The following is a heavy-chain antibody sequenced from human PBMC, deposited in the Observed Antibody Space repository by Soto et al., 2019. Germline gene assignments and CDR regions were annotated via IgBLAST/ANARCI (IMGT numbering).Heavy chain of an antibody. CDR2: ISGSGGST. CDR1: GFTFSSYA. J-gene: IGHJ4*02. V-gene: IGHV3-23*01. CDR3: AKRATGTDFDY. Sequence: EVQLLESGGGLVQPGGSLRLSCAASGFTFSSYAINRVRQAPGKGLEWVSVISGSGGSTYYADSVKGRFTISRDNSKNTLYLQMNSLRAEDTAVYYCAKRATGTDFDYWGQGTLVTVSS. D-gene: IGHD1-1*01.